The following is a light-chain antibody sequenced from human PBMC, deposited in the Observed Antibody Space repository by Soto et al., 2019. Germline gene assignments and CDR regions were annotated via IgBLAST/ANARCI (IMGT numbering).Light chain of an antibody. CDR2: GAS. CDR3: QQYNNWPRT. CDR1: QRISSS. Sequence: EILMTQSPATLSVSPGERASLSCRSSQRISSSLAWYQQKDGQAPRLLIYGASTRATGIPARFSGSGSGTEFTLTISSLQSEDFAVYYCQQYNNWPRTFGQGTKVDIK. V-gene: IGKV3-15*01. J-gene: IGKJ1*01.